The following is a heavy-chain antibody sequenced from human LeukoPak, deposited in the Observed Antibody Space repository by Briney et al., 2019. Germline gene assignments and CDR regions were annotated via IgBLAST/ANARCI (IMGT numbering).Heavy chain of an antibody. CDR1: GFTLSSYS. D-gene: IGHD3-22*01. CDR2: ISSSSSTI. Sequence: PGGSLRLSCAASGFTLSSYSMNWVRQAPGKGLEWVSYISSSSSTIYYADSVKGRFTISRDNAKNSLYLQMNSLRAEDTAVYYCARSLTYYYDSSGYYPYYFDYWGQGTLVTVSS. V-gene: IGHV3-48*01. J-gene: IGHJ4*02. CDR3: ARSLTYYYDSSGYYPYYFDY.